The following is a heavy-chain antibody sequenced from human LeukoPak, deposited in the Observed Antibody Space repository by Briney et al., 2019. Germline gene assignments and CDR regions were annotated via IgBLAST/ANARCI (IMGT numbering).Heavy chain of an antibody. CDR2: ISSSSSYI. D-gene: IGHD3-3*01. CDR3: ASFTIFGVAYLQ. CDR1: GFTFSSYS. V-gene: IGHV3-21*01. J-gene: IGHJ4*02. Sequence: PGGSLRLSCAPSGFTFSSYSMNWVRQAPGKGLEWVSSISSSSSYIYYADSVKGRFTISRDNAKNSLYLQMNSLRAEDTAVYYCASFTIFGVAYLQWGQGTLVTVSS.